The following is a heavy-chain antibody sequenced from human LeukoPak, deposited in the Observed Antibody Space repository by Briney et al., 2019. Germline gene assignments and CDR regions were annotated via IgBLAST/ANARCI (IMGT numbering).Heavy chain of an antibody. V-gene: IGHV3-33*01. Sequence: GGSLRLSCVASGFTFSSYGMHWVRQAPGKGLEWVAVIWYDGSNKYYADSVKGRFTISRDNSKNTLYLQMNSLRAEDTAVYYCARGQEGYYYDSSGYYLADYWGQGTLVTVSS. CDR2: IWYDGSNK. J-gene: IGHJ4*02. D-gene: IGHD3-22*01. CDR1: GFTFSSYG. CDR3: ARGQEGYYYDSSGYYLADY.